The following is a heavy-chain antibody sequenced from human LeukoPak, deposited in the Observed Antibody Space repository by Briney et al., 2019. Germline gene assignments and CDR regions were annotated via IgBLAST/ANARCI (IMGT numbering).Heavy chain of an antibody. Sequence: GGSLRLSCAASGFTFSSYWMSWVRQAPGKGLEWVANIKQDGSEKYYVDSVKGRFTISRDNAKNSLYLQMNSLRAEDTAVYYCARGVRAYYYYYGMDVWGQGTTVTVSS. J-gene: IGHJ6*02. CDR3: ARGVRAYYYYYGMDV. CDR2: IKQDGSEK. CDR1: GFTFSSYW. V-gene: IGHV3-7*01.